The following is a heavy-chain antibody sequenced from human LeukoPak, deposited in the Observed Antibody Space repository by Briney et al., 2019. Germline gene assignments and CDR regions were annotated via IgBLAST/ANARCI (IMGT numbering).Heavy chain of an antibody. CDR3: ARDGADIVVVPAAIGGSGSYYNGDY. V-gene: IGHV3-21*04. CDR2: ISRSSSYI. D-gene: IGHD2-2*01. J-gene: IGHJ4*02. Sequence: GGSLRLSCAASGFTFSSYSMNWVRQAPGKGLEWVSSISRSSSYIYYADSVKGRFTISRDNAKNSLYLQMNSLRAEDTAVYYCARDGADIVVVPAAIGGSGSYYNGDYWGQGTLVTVSS. CDR1: GFTFSSYS.